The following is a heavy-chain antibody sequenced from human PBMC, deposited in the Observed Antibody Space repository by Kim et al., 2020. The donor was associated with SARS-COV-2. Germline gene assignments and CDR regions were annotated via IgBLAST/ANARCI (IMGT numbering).Heavy chain of an antibody. V-gene: IGHV4-39*01. CDR3: ARVYDSSGYYYTDDAFDI. CDR2: IYSSGST. CDR1: GGSISSSSYY. Sequence: SETLSLTCTVSGGSISSSSYYWGWIRQPPGKGLEWIGSIYSSGSTYYNPSPKSRVTISVDTSKNQFSLKLSSVTAADTAVYYCARVYDSSGYYYTDDAFDIWGHGTMVTVSS. D-gene: IGHD3-22*01. J-gene: IGHJ3*02.